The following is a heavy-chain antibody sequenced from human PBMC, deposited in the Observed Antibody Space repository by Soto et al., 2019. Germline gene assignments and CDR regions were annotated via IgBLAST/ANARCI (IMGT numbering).Heavy chain of an antibody. CDR1: GFTVSNDA. D-gene: IGHD3-3*01. CDR3: AKWGYYDFWSGYYFDY. CDR2: ISGSGGST. J-gene: IGHJ4*02. Sequence: GGALRLSCAASGFTVSNDAMSWVRQARGKGLEWVSGISGSGGSTYYAESVKGRFTISRDNSKNTLYLQMNSLRAEDTAVYYCAKWGYYDFWSGYYFDYWGQGTLVTVSS. V-gene: IGHV3-23*01.